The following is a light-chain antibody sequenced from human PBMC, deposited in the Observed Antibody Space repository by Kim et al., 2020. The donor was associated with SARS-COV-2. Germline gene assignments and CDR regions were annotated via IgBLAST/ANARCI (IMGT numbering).Light chain of an antibody. CDR3: QQYNNWPPWT. CDR2: GAS. Sequence: SPGEVAPLACRASQSVSSNLAWYQQKPGQAPRLLIYGASTRATGIPARFSGSGSGTEFTLTISSLQSEDFAVYYCQQYNNWPPWTFGQGTKVEIK. V-gene: IGKV3-15*01. J-gene: IGKJ1*01. CDR1: QSVSSN.